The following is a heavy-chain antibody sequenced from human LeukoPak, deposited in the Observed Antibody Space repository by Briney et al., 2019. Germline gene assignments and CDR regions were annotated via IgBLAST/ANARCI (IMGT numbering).Heavy chain of an antibody. CDR1: GFTFSSYA. CDR3: AREGYCSSTSCYFLYYFDY. J-gene: IGHJ4*02. CDR2: ISYDGSNK. D-gene: IGHD2-2*01. Sequence: PGRSLRLSCAASGFTFSSYAMHWVRQAPGKGLEWVAVISYDGSNKYYADSVKGRFTISRDNSKNTLYLQMNSLRAEDTAVYYCAREGYCSSTSCYFLYYFDYWGQGTLVTVSS. V-gene: IGHV3-30*04.